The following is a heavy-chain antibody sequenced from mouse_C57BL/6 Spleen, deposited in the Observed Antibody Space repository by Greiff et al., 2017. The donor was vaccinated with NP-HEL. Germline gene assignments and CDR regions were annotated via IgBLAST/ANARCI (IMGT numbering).Heavy chain of an antibody. CDR1: GFTFSSYA. CDR3: ARLITTVVASASWYFDV. CDR2: ISDGGSYT. D-gene: IGHD1-1*01. V-gene: IGHV5-4*01. Sequence: EVQRVESGGGLVKPGGSLKLSCAASGFTFSSYAMSWVRQTPEKRLEWVATISDGGSYTYYPDNVKGRFTISRDNAKNNLYLQMSHLKSEDTAMYYCARLITTVVASASWYFDVWGTGTTVTVSS. J-gene: IGHJ1*03.